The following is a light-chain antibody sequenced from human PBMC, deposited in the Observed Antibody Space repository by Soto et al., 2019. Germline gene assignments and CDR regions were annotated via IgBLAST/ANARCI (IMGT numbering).Light chain of an antibody. V-gene: IGLV1-40*01. J-gene: IGLJ2*01. CDR2: GNS. CDR1: SSNIGAGYD. CDR3: QSYDSSISEGV. Sequence: QSVLTQPPSVSGAPGQRVTISCTGSSSNIGAGYDVHWYQQLPGTAPKLLIYGNSNRPSGVPDRFSGSKSGTSASLAISGLQADDEADYYCQSYDSSISEGVFGGGTKLTVL.